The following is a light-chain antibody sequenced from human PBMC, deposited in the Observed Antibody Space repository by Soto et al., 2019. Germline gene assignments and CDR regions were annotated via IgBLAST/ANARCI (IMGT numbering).Light chain of an antibody. Sequence: DIQMTQSPSTLSASVGDRVTMTCRASQSICSWLAWHQQKAGKAPKLLIYKASSLESGVPSRFSGSGSGTEFTLTISSLQPDDFATYYCQQYSSYSAYTFGQGTKLEIK. J-gene: IGKJ2*01. CDR1: QSICSW. CDR3: QQYSSYSAYT. CDR2: KAS. V-gene: IGKV1-5*03.